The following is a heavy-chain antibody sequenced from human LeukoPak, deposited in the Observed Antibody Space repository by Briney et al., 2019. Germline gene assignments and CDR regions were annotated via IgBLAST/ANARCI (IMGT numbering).Heavy chain of an antibody. J-gene: IGHJ6*03. V-gene: IGHV3-15*01. Sequence: PGGSLRLSCAASGFTFSNAWMSWVRQAPGEGLEWVGRIKSKANGEITEYAAAVRGRFTVSRDDSNNMVFMQMSSLRTEDTAVYYCTTAPLPNMDVWGKGIMVTVSS. CDR3: TTAPLPNMDV. CDR1: GFTFSNAW. CDR2: IKSKANGEIT.